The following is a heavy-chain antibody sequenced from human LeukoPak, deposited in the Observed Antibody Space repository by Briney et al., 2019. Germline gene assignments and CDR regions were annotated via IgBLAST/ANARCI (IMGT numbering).Heavy chain of an antibody. CDR2: VYYSGVT. D-gene: IGHD6-13*01. J-gene: IGHJ4*02. CDR3: ARKPIVSSAWYYFDY. CDR1: GGSTGSDY. V-gene: IGHV4-59*08. Sequence: SETLSLTCTVSGGSTGSDYWSWIRQPPGKGLEWIAYVYYSGVTSYNPSLKSRVAISIDTSKNQFSLNLSSVTAADTAVYYCARKPIVSSAWYYFDYWGQGTLVTVSS.